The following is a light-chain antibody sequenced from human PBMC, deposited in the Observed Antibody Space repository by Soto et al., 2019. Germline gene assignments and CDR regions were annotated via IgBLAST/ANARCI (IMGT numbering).Light chain of an antibody. Sequence: QSVLTQPPSASGSPGQSVTISCTGTSSDVGAYNYVSWYQQYPGKAPKLMIYEVNKRPSGVPDRFSGSKSGKTASLTVSGLQPEDEADYHCPSYAGSNILVFGGGTKLTVL. CDR2: EVN. J-gene: IGLJ3*02. CDR1: SSDVGAYNY. V-gene: IGLV2-8*01. CDR3: PSYAGSNILV.